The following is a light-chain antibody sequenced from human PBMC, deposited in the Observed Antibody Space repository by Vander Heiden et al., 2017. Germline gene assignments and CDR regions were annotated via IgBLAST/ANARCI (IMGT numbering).Light chain of an antibody. V-gene: IGLV3-21*02. J-gene: IGLJ2*01. CDR2: EDS. CDR1: NLGSKS. CDR3: QASDSSSAHWV. Sequence: SYVLTQPPSVSVAPGQTARITCGGNNLGSKSVHWYQQKPGQDPVLVVYEDSDRPSGIPERFSGSNSGKKDTLTISRVEAGDEADYYCQASDSSSAHWVFGGGTKLTVL.